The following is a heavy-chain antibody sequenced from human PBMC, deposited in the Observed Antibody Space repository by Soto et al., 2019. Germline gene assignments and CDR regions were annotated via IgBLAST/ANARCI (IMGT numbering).Heavy chain of an antibody. D-gene: IGHD3-16*01. V-gene: IGHV4-61*01. J-gene: IGHJ5*02. Sequence: SETLSLTCTVSGGSVSRGSYYWSWIRQPPGKGLEWIGYLYYSGSTFYNPSLKNRVTISLDTSKSQFSLKLSSVTAAHTAVYYRVREGGDNWFDPWGQGTLVTVSS. CDR3: VREGGDNWFDP. CDR2: LYYSGST. CDR1: GGSVSRGSYY.